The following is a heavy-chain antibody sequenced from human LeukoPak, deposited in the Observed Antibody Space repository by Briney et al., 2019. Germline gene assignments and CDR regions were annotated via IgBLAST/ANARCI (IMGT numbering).Heavy chain of an antibody. D-gene: IGHD3-22*01. Sequence: ASVKVSCKASGYTFTSYYMQWVRQARRQGLEWMGIINPSGGSTSYAQKFQGRVTMTRDTSTSTVYMELSSLRSEDTAVYYCARKVIGSLGGMDVWGQGTTVTVSS. V-gene: IGHV1-46*01. CDR3: ARKVIGSLGGMDV. CDR2: INPSGGST. J-gene: IGHJ6*02. CDR1: GYTFTSYY.